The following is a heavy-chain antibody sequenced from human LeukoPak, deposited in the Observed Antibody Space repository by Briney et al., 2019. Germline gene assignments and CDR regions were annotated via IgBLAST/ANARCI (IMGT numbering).Heavy chain of an antibody. CDR3: ARVVQSTDSSGFYLPEYFQH. Sequence: SETLSLTCTVSGGSISSYYWSWIRQPPGKGLEWIGYIYYSGSTNYNPSLKSRVTISVDTSKNQFSLKLRSVTAADTAVYYCARVVQSTDSSGFYLPEYFQHWGQGTLVTVSS. D-gene: IGHD3-22*01. CDR1: GGSISSYY. J-gene: IGHJ1*01. V-gene: IGHV4-59*08. CDR2: IYYSGST.